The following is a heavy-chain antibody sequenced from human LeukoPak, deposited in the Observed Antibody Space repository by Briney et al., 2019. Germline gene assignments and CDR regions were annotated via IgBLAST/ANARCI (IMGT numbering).Heavy chain of an antibody. CDR2: IYHSGST. Sequence: SQTLSLTCAVSGGSISSGGYSWSWIRQPPGKGLEWIGYIYHSGSTYYNPSLKSRVTISVDRSKNQFSLKLSSVTAADTAVYYCARDPPNMLWFGESLFDYWGQGTLVTVSS. V-gene: IGHV4-30-2*01. D-gene: IGHD3-10*01. CDR1: GGSISSGGYS. J-gene: IGHJ4*02. CDR3: ARDPPNMLWFGESLFDY.